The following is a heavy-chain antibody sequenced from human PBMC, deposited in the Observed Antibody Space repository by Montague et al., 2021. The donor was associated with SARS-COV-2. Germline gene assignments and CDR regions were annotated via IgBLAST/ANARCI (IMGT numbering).Heavy chain of an antibody. J-gene: IGHJ5*02. Sequence: SETLSLTCAVYGGSVSDYYWIWIRQPPGKGLEWIGEINHSRSTNYNPSLKSRVTTSVDTSKNQFSLKLTSVTAADTAVYYCARGPRITMIVVVITDIWFDPWGQGTLVTVSS. V-gene: IGHV4-34*01. CDR3: ARGPRITMIVVVITDIWFDP. CDR1: GGSVSDYY. D-gene: IGHD3-22*01. CDR2: INHSRST.